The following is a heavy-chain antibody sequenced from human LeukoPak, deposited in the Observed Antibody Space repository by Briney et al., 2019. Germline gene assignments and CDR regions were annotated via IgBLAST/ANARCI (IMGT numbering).Heavy chain of an antibody. D-gene: IGHD6-13*01. J-gene: IGHJ4*02. CDR1: GFTFSSYG. V-gene: IGHV3-33*01. CDR3: ARDQRYSSSWHLPNY. CDR2: IWYDGSNK. Sequence: PGGSLRLSCAASGFTFSSYGMHWVRQAQGKGLEWVAVIWYDGSNKYYADSVKGRFTISRDNSKNTLYLQMNSLRAEDTAVYYCARDQRYSSSWHLPNYWGQGTLVTVSS.